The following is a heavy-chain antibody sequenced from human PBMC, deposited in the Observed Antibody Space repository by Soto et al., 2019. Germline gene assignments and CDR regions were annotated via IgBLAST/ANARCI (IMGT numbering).Heavy chain of an antibody. Sequence: QVQLVQSRAEVKKPGASVQVSCKASGYSFTSYGISWVRQAPGQGLEWMGWISGYNGNTKYARKFQGRVTMTTDTSTSTGYMELRSLRSDDTAVYYCARDGDNHFYHIDVWGKGTTVTVSS. CDR3: ARDGDNHFYHIDV. V-gene: IGHV1-18*04. J-gene: IGHJ6*03. CDR1: GYSFTSYG. CDR2: ISGYNGNT. D-gene: IGHD7-27*01.